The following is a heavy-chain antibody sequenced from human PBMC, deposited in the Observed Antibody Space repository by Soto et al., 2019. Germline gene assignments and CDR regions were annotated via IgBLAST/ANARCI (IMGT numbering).Heavy chain of an antibody. Sequence: QITLKESGPALVKPTQTLTLTCTFSGFSLSTGGVGVGWIRQPPGEALEWLALIYWDDYKHFSPSLESRLTITKDTSKNQVVLTMTNMDPVDTATYYCVHKGGGDRILDYWGQGTLVTVSS. V-gene: IGHV2-5*02. CDR2: IYWDDYK. CDR3: VHKGGGDRILDY. CDR1: GFSLSTGGVG. J-gene: IGHJ4*02. D-gene: IGHD3-16*01.